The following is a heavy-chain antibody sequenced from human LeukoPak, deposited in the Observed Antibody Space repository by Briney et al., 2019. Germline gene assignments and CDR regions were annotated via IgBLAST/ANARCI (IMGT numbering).Heavy chain of an antibody. CDR2: IYYSGST. CDR3: ARASYSSGWYASSFDY. V-gene: IGHV4-30-4*02. D-gene: IGHD6-19*01. CDR1: GGSISSGDYY. Sequence: PSETLSLTCTVSGGSISSGDYYWSWIRQPPGKGLEWIGYIYYSGSTYYNPSLKSRVTISLDTSNNQFSLKLTSVTAADTAVYYCARASYSSGWYASSFDYWGQGTLVTVSS. J-gene: IGHJ4*02.